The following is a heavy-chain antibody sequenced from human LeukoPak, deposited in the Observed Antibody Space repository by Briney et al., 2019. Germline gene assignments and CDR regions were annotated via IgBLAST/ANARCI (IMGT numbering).Heavy chain of an antibody. D-gene: IGHD2/OR15-2a*01. J-gene: IGHJ4*02. Sequence: GGSLRLSCAASGFTFTSYWMHWVRQAPGKGLVWVSRINTDGSSTSYADSVKGRVTISRDNAKNTLYLHMDSLRAEDTAVYYCSRALSPAYFDYWGQGTLVTVSS. CDR3: SRALSPAYFDY. V-gene: IGHV3-74*01. CDR2: INTDGSST. CDR1: GFTFTSYW.